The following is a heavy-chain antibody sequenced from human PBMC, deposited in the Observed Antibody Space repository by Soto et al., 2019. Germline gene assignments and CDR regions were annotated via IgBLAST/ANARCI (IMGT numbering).Heavy chain of an antibody. V-gene: IGHV3-21*06. D-gene: IGHD2-2*01. CDR1: GFTFSDEN. CDR3: ARDSDCHSTSCFFPPHV. J-gene: IGHJ6*02. Sequence: GGSLRLSCSASGFTFSDENMSWVRQVPGKGLEWVSGISGGGSYIFYADSVQGRFSTSRDNPKNSLFLEMNSLRVEDTAVYYCARDSDCHSTSCFFPPHVWGQGTTVTVSS. CDR2: ISGGGSYI.